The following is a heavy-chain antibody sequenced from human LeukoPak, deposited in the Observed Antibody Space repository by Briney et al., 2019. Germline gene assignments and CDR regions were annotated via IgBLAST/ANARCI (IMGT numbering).Heavy chain of an antibody. CDR1: GGTFSSYA. CDR2: IIPIFGTA. V-gene: IGHV1-69*06. CDR3: ARVDILTGYYHFDY. J-gene: IGHJ4*02. D-gene: IGHD3-9*01. Sequence: SVKVSCKASGGTFSSYAISWVRQAPGQGLEWMGGIIPIFGTANYAQKFQGRVTITADKSTSTAYMELSSLRSEDTAAYYCARVDILTGYYHFDYWGQGTLVTVSS.